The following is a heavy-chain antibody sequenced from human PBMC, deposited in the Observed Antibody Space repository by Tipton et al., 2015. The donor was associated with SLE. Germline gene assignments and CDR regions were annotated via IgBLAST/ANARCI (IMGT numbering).Heavy chain of an antibody. CDR1: GGSFSGYY. CDR3: ARDQVGMGDFDS. Sequence: TLSLTCAVYGGSFSGYYWSWIRQPPGKGLEWIGEINHSGSTNYNPSLKSRVIISVDTSKNQFSLRLSSATAADTAVYYCARDQVGMGDFDSWGPGTLVTVSS. V-gene: IGHV4-34*01. D-gene: IGHD2-21*01. CDR2: INHSGST. J-gene: IGHJ4*02.